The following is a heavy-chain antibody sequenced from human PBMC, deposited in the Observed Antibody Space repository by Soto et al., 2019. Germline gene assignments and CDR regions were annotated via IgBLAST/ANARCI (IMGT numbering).Heavy chain of an antibody. CDR3: GDHPIVANYSWSGMEV. D-gene: IGHD1-26*01. Sequence: QVQLVQSGAEVTKPGSSVKASCTASGGTFSSYAISWVRQAPGQGLEWMGGIIPSFGTANYARMFQCRVTTTADESTSSAYMAASSPRSEDTAVYYCGDHPIVANYSWSGMEVWGQGTTVTVSS. V-gene: IGHV1-69*12. CDR1: GGTFSSYA. CDR2: IIPSFGTA. J-gene: IGHJ6*02.